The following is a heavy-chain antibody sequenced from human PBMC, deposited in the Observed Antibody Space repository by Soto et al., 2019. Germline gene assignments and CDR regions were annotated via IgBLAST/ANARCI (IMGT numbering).Heavy chain of an antibody. J-gene: IGHJ1*01. D-gene: IGHD1-26*01. Sequence: GGSLRLSCAASGLAFSHAWMSWVRQAPGKGLEWVGRIKKTTDRGATDYAAPVKGRFTISRDDSNNTLYPQMNSLKTEDTAMYYCTTDNILCRTYSWNCYWGQRTQVTVSS. V-gene: IGHV3-15*01. CDR3: TTDNILCRTYSWNCY. CDR1: GLAFSHAW. CDR2: IKKTTDRGAT.